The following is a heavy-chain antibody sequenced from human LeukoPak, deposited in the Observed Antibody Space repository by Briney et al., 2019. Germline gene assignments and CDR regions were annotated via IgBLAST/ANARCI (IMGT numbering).Heavy chain of an antibody. CDR3: ARQRNYGDDPVADY. D-gene: IGHD4-17*01. V-gene: IGHV3-11*03. J-gene: IGHJ4*02. CDR2: ISSSSSYT. Sequence: PGGSLRLSCAASGFTFSDYYMTWIRQAPGKGLEWVSYISSSSSYTNYADSVKGRFTISRDNAKNSLYLQMNSLRAEDTAVYYCARQRNYGDDPVADYWGQGTLVTVSS. CDR1: GFTFSDYY.